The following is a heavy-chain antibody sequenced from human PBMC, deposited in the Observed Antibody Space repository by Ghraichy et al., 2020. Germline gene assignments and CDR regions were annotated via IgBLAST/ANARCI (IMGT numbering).Heavy chain of an antibody. CDR2: ISRGGSVE. V-gene: IGHV3-48*03. J-gene: IGHJ4*02. CDR1: GFTLSSYE. CDR3: AREVIVKPWTSPLDS. Sequence: GESLRLSCVVSGFTLSSYEMNLVRLAPGKGLEWISYISRGGSVEMYADSVRGRFTMSRDNAKNSLSLQMNSPRAEDTGIYFCAREVIVKPWTSPLDSWGKGTPVTVS. D-gene: IGHD3/OR15-3a*01.